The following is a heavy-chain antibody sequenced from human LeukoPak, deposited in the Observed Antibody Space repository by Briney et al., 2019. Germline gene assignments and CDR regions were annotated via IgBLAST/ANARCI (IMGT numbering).Heavy chain of an antibody. V-gene: IGHV5-51*01. Sequence: GESLKISCKGSGYSFTSYWIGWVRQMPGKGLEWLGIIYPGDSDTRYSPSFQGQVTISADKSINTAYLQWSSLKVSDTAIYYCARGHGYSYNYYYFDYWGQGALVTVSS. CDR3: ARGHGYSYNYYYFDY. CDR1: GYSFTSYW. D-gene: IGHD5-12*01. CDR2: IYPGDSDT. J-gene: IGHJ4*02.